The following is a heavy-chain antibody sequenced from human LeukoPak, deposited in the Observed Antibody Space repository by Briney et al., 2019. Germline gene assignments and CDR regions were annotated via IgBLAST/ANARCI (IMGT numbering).Heavy chain of an antibody. CDR3: ARLSPDDAFDI. CDR1: GSTFSSYS. V-gene: IGHV3-21*01. CDR2: ISSSSSYI. Sequence: GGSLRLSCAASGSTFSSYSMNWVRQAPGKGLEWVSSISSSSSYIYYADSVKGRFTISRDNAKNSLYLQMNSLRAEDTAVYYCARLSPDDAFDIWGQGTMVTVSS. J-gene: IGHJ3*02.